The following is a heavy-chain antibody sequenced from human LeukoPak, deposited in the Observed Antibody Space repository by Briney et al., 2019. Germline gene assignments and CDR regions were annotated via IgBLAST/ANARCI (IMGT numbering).Heavy chain of an antibody. CDR1: GFTFSNYG. CDR2: IWYDGSNK. J-gene: IGHJ4*02. V-gene: IGHV3-33*06. D-gene: IGHD6-19*01. Sequence: GGSLRLSCAASGFTFSNYGMHWVRQAPGKGLEWVALIWYDGSNKDYADSVKGRFTISRDNSKNTLYLQMNSLRADDTAVYYCAKTTAGYSSGRYPGWPVDYWGQGTLVTVSS. CDR3: AKTTAGYSSGRYPGWPVDY.